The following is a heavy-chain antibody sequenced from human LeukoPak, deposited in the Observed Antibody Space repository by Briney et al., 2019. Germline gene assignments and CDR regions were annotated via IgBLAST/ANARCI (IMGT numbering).Heavy chain of an antibody. J-gene: IGHJ5*02. D-gene: IGHD2-15*01. CDR3: ARATSVYCSGGSCYPRDNWFDP. CDR2: INPSGGST. CDR1: GYTFTNNF. Sequence: ASVKVSCKAFGYTFTNNFMHWVRQAPGQGLEWMGIINPSGGSTSYAQKFQGRVTMTRDMSTSTVYMELSSLRSEDTAVYYCARATSVYCSGGSCYPRDNWFDPWGQGTLVTVSS. V-gene: IGHV1-46*01.